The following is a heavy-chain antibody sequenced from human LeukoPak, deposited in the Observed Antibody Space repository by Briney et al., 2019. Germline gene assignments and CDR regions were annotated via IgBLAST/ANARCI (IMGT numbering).Heavy chain of an antibody. J-gene: IGHJ4*02. CDR2: IKSDGSET. V-gene: IGHV3-7*01. CDR3: ARDVWGRLDY. CDR1: GFTFSNYW. Sequence: GGSLRLSCAASGFTFSNYWMGWVRQAPGEGLEYVANIKSDGSETYYVDSVKGRFTISRDNARNSLYLQVNSLRAEDTAVYYCARDVWGRLDYWGQGPLVPVSS. D-gene: IGHD2-8*01.